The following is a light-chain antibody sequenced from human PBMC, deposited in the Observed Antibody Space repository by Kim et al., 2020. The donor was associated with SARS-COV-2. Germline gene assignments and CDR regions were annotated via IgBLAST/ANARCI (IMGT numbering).Light chain of an antibody. CDR1: QGFSSY. CDR2: DAS. CDR3: QQHCNWLT. V-gene: IGKV3-11*01. J-gene: IGKJ4*01. Sequence: SLRPGERATLSCRASQGFSSYLAWYQQKPGQAPGLLIYDASSRATGVPARFSGSRSGTDFTLTISSLEPEDFAVYYCQQHCNWLTFGGGTKVDIK.